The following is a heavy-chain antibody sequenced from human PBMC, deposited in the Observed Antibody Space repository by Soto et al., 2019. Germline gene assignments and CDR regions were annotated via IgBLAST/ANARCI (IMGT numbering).Heavy chain of an antibody. CDR3: ARDTIQGRAATTVTPGAFDI. CDR2: ISSSSSYT. D-gene: IGHD4-17*01. V-gene: IGHV3-11*05. J-gene: IGHJ3*02. CDR1: GFTFSDYY. Sequence: PGGSLRLSCAASGFTFSDYYMSWIRQAPGKGLEWVSYISSSSSYTNYADSVKGGFTISRDNAKNSLYLQMNSLRAEDTAVYYCARDTIQGRAATTVTPGAFDIWGQGTMDTVSS.